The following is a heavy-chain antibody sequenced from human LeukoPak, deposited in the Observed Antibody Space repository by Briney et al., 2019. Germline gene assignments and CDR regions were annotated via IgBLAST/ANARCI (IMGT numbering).Heavy chain of an antibody. D-gene: IGHD6-25*01. Sequence: SETLSLTCTVSVGSISIYYWSWIRQPPGRGLEWIGYIYYSGSTNYNPSLKSRVTISVDTSKNQFSLKLSSVTAADTAVYYCARAGGSGFPTIDYWGQGTLVTVSS. J-gene: IGHJ4*02. CDR1: VGSISIYY. V-gene: IGHV4-59*01. CDR3: ARAGGSGFPTIDY. CDR2: IYYSGST.